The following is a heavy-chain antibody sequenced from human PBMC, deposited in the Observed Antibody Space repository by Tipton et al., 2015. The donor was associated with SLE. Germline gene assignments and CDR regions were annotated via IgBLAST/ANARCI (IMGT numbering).Heavy chain of an antibody. V-gene: IGHV4-61*01. CDR1: GGSISDSSHY. D-gene: IGHD3-16*01. J-gene: IGHJ4*02. Sequence: TLSLTCTVSGGSISDSSHYWSWVRQPPGKGLEWIGYIYYSGTTNYNPSLKSRVTMSVDTSKNQFSLKLSSVTAADTAVYHCARIYGGNFDFWGQGALVIVSS. CDR2: IYYSGTT. CDR3: ARIYGGNFDF.